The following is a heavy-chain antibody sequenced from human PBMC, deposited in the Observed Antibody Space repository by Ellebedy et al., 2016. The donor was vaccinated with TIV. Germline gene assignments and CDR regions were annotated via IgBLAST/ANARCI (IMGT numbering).Heavy chain of an antibody. Sequence: SETLSLTCAVYGGSFNGYSWSWIRQPPGRGLEWIGDVDHGGSTNYNPSLKSRVTISLDTSKNHFSLKLSSVTAADTAVYYCARNILRFLNAFEIWGQGTMVTVSS. CDR3: ARNILRFLNAFEI. J-gene: IGHJ3*02. CDR2: VDHGGST. V-gene: IGHV4-34*01. CDR1: GGSFNGYS. D-gene: IGHD3-3*01.